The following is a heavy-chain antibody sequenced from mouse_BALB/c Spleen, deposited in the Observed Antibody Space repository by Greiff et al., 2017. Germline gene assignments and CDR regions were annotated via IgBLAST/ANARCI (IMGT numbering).Heavy chain of an antibody. CDR1: GFTFSDYY. Sequence: DVKLVESGGGLVKPGGSLKLSCAASGFTFSDYYMYWVRQTPEKRLEWVATISDGGSYTYYPDSVKGRFTISRDNAKNNLYLQMSSLKSEDTAMYYCARDRATAIYAMDYWGQGTSVTVSS. CDR2: ISDGGSYT. V-gene: IGHV5-4*02. D-gene: IGHD1-2*01. J-gene: IGHJ4*01. CDR3: ARDRATAIYAMDY.